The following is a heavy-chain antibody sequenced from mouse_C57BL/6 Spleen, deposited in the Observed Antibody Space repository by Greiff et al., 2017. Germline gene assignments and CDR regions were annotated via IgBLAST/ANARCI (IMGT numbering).Heavy chain of an antibody. J-gene: IGHJ3*01. CDR1: GYTFTSYG. CDR2: INPSSGNT. V-gene: IGHV1-53*01. Sequence: VQLQEPGAELAKPGASVKLSCKASGYTFTSYGIRWVKQRPGQGLEWIGDINPSSGNTYYTEKFKGKATLTVDKSSSTAYMQLSSLTSEDSAVYFCAIGASAYWGQGTMVTVSA. D-gene: IGHD3-1*01. CDR3: AIGASAY.